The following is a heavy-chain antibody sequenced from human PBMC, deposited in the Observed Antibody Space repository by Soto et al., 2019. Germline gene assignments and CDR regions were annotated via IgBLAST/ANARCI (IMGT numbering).Heavy chain of an antibody. D-gene: IGHD3-3*01. J-gene: IGHJ3*02. Sequence: QLHLVQSGAVVKKPGASVTVSCSASGYPVTAYYMHWVRQAPGRGLEWMGGINPATGAAKYTQTFQGRVTMARDTSTSKVFNEPSGPKTEDTAGFYCSKRGGVGVAGSAAFDMWGQGTLVTVSS. CDR1: GYPVTAYY. V-gene: IGHV1-2*02. CDR3: SKRGGVGVAGSAAFDM. CDR2: INPATGAA.